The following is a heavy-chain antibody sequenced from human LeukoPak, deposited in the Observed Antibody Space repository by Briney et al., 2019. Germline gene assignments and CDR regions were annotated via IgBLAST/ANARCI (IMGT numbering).Heavy chain of an antibody. V-gene: IGHV4-34*01. CDR1: GGSFSGYY. J-gene: IGHJ4*02. D-gene: IGHD6-13*01. CDR3: ATDNNSSSWPH. Sequence: PSETLSLTCAVYGGSFSGYYWSWIRQPPGKGLEWIGEINHSGSTNYNPSLKSRVTISVDTSKNQFSLKLSSVTAADTAVYYCATDNNSSSWPHSGQGTLVTVSS. CDR2: INHSGST.